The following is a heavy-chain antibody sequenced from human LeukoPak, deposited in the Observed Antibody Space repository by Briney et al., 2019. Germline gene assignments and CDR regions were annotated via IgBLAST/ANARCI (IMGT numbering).Heavy chain of an antibody. V-gene: IGHV3-23*01. J-gene: IGHJ5*02. Sequence: GGSLRLSCAASGLTFSSYAMSWVRQAPGKGLEWVSAISGSGGSTYYADSVKGRFTISRDNSKNTLYLQMNSLRAEDTAVYYCAGDKDFWSGYLNWFDPWGQGALVTVSS. D-gene: IGHD3-3*01. CDR1: GLTFSSYA. CDR3: AGDKDFWSGYLNWFDP. CDR2: ISGSGGST.